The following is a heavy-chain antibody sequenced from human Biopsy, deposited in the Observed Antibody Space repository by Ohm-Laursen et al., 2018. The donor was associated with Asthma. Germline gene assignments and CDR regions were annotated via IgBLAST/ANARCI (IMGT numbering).Heavy chain of an antibody. J-gene: IGHJ4*02. Sequence: SLRLSCTASGFTFSNYVMHWVRQAPGKGLEWVAVISYDGNNNNYADSVKGRFTISRDNSKNSLSLNMNSLRPEDTSVYYCARAKAVGRSYYFDYWGQGTLVTVSS. CDR3: ARAKAVGRSYYFDY. D-gene: IGHD3-16*01. CDR2: ISYDGNNN. V-gene: IGHV3-30-3*01. CDR1: GFTFSNYV.